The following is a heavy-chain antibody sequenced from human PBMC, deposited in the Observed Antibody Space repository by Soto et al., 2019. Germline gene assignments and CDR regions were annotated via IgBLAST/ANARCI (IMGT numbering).Heavy chain of an antibody. Sequence: PGGSLRLSCAASGFTFSNAWMSWVRQAPGKGLGWVGRIKSKTDGGTTDYAAPVKGRFTISRDDSKNTLYLQMNSLKTEDTAVYYCTTDWGQLWLPFDYWGQGTLVTVSS. V-gene: IGHV3-15*01. CDR1: GFTFSNAW. CDR2: IKSKTDGGTT. D-gene: IGHD5-18*01. J-gene: IGHJ4*02. CDR3: TTDWGQLWLPFDY.